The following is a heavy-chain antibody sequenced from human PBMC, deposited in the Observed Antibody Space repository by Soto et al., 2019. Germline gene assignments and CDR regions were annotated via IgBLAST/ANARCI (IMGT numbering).Heavy chain of an antibody. CDR3: ARVVLTITRGAFDA. D-gene: IGHD3-9*01. Sequence: QVQLQESGPGLLKPSGTLSLTCAVSGGSISSSHWWTWVRQSPGKGLEYIVEISHSGTSNSNPSLKCRVTLSVDKSKNHFSLTLTSVTAADAAVYYCARVVLTITRGAFDAWGQGTLVIVSS. V-gene: IGHV4-4*02. CDR2: ISHSGTS. J-gene: IGHJ3*01. CDR1: GGSISSSHW.